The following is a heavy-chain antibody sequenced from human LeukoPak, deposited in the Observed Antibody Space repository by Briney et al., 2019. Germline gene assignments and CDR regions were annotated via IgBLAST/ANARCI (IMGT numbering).Heavy chain of an antibody. Sequence: SETLSLTCAVYGGSFSGYYWSWIRQPPGKGLGWIGSIYYSGSTYYNPSLKSRVTISVDTSKNQFSLKLSSVTAADTAVYYCARHAYSNYDPVLRYFDWLLSPFDYWGQGTLVTVSS. J-gene: IGHJ4*02. CDR1: GGSFSGYY. D-gene: IGHD3-9*01. V-gene: IGHV4-34*01. CDR3: ARHAYSNYDPVLRYFDWLLSPFDY. CDR2: IYYSGST.